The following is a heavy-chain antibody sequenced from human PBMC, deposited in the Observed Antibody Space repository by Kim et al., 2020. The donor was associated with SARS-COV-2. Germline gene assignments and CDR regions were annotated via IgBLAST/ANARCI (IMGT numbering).Heavy chain of an antibody. Sequence: GGSLRLSCAASGFTFSSYAMHWVRQAPGKGLEWVAVISYDGSNKYYADSVKGRFTISRDNSKNTLYLQMNSLRAEDTAVYYCARDRAGVAAIAYYGMDVWGQGTTVTVSS. CDR2: ISYDGSNK. D-gene: IGHD2-15*01. CDR3: ARDRAGVAAIAYYGMDV. CDR1: GFTFSSYA. V-gene: IGHV3-30*04. J-gene: IGHJ6*02.